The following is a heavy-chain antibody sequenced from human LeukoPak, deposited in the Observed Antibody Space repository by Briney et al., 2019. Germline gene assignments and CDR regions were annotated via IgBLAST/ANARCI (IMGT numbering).Heavy chain of an antibody. Sequence: GGSLRLSCAASGLTVSSNSMSWVRQAPGKGLEWVSFIYSGGSTYYADSVKGRFTISRDNAKNSLSLQMNSLRAEDTAVYYCARDRSSSWSYYYYYMDVWGKGTTVTISS. J-gene: IGHJ6*03. CDR2: IYSGGST. D-gene: IGHD6-13*01. V-gene: IGHV3-53*01. CDR1: GLTVSSNS. CDR3: ARDRSSSWSYYYYYMDV.